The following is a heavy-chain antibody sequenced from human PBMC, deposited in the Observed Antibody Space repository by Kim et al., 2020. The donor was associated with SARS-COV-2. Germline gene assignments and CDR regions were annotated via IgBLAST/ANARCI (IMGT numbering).Heavy chain of an antibody. V-gene: IGHV4-59*08. CDR1: GASITSYY. CDR2: VSYRGGT. J-gene: IGHJ4*02. D-gene: IGHD3-10*01. CDR3: ARHWRASGTHYNLDF. Sequence: SETLSLTCTVSGASITSYYWTWIRHPPGKGLEWIASVSYRGGTPYNPSLDSRAAVSLDSSKNDLYLKVKSVTAADTAIYYCARHWRASGTHYNLDFWGQGTLVTVPS.